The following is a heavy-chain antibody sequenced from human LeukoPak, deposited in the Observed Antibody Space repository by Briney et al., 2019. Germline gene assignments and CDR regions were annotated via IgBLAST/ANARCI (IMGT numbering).Heavy chain of an antibody. CDR1: GGSISRSSHY. J-gene: IGHJ4*02. D-gene: IGHD5-18*01. CDR2: IYYSGST. V-gene: IGHV4-39*01. Sequence: SETLSLTCTVSGGSISRSSHYWGWIRQPPGKGLEWIGSIYYSGSTYYNPSLKSRVTISVDTSKNQFSLKLSSVTAADTAVYYCARHRLGSYGYWGQGTLVTVSS. CDR3: ARHRLGSYGY.